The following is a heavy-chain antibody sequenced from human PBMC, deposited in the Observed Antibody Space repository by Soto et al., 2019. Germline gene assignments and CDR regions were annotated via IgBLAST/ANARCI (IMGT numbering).Heavy chain of an antibody. J-gene: IGHJ6*04. Sequence: EVQLVESGGGLVKPGGSLRLSCAASGFTFSSYSMNWVRQAPGKGLEWVSSISSSSSYIYYADSVKGRFTISRDNAKNSLYLQMNSLRAEDTAVYYCATGAFAMVRGVIEDVWGKGTTVTVSS. D-gene: IGHD3-10*01. CDR1: GFTFSSYS. CDR2: ISSSSSYI. CDR3: ATGAFAMVRGVIEDV. V-gene: IGHV3-21*01.